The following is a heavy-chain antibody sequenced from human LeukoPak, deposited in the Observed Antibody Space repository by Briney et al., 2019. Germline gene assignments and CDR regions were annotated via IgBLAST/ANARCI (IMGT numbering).Heavy chain of an antibody. D-gene: IGHD3-10*01. CDR1: GFTFSSYA. CDR2: ISGSGGST. Sequence: TGGSLRLSCAASGFTFSSYAMSWVRQAPGKGLEWVSAISGSGGSTYYADSVKGRFTISRDNSKNTLYLQMNSLRAEDTAVYYCAKDGLAQFNTYYYGSGSPNWFDPWGQGTLVTVSS. CDR3: AKDGLAQFNTYYYGSGSPNWFDP. J-gene: IGHJ5*02. V-gene: IGHV3-23*01.